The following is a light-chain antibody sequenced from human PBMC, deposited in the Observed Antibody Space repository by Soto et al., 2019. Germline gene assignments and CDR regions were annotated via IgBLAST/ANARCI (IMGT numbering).Light chain of an antibody. CDR1: QTVGRS. V-gene: IGKV3-15*01. J-gene: IGKJ4*02. Sequence: EKRVTKSPVTLSVCIGERATLFCRANQTVGRSLACYRRKPGQAPRLLVNGSSTWDTCFPARFSGFGSGTDFTLTVTSLQPEDFAVYYCQQYDESPLTFGGVTKVDVK. CDR2: GSS. CDR3: QQYDESPLT.